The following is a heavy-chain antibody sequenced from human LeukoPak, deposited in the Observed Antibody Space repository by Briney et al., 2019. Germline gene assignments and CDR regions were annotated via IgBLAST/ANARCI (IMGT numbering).Heavy chain of an antibody. D-gene: IGHD3-22*01. CDR2: INHSGST. V-gene: IGHV4-34*01. CDR1: GGSFSGYY. CDR3: ARVSWLTYYFDY. J-gene: IGHJ4*02. Sequence: SETLSLTCAVYGGSFSGYYWSWIRQPPGQGQEWIGEINHSGSTNYYPTLNRRVTISVDTSKSQFSMKQISVTAADTAVYYCARVSWLTYYFDYWGQGTLVTVSS.